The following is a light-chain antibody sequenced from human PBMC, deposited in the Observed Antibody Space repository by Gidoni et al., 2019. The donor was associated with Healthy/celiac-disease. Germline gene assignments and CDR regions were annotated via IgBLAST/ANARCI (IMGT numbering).Light chain of an antibody. V-gene: IGKV2-28*01. J-gene: IGKJ4*01. CDR1: QSLLHSNGYNY. CDR2: LGS. CDR3: MQALQTPLT. Sequence: DIVMTQSPLSLPVTPGEPASISCRSSQSLLHSNGYNYLDWYLQKPGQSPQLLIYLGSNRASGVPDRFSGSGSGTDFTLKISGVEAEDVGVYYCMQALQTPLTFGGXTKVEIK.